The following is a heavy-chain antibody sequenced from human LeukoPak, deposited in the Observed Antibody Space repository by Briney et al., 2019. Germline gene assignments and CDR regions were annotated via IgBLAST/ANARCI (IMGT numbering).Heavy chain of an antibody. CDR1: GFTFSRYW. Sequence: HPGGSLRLSCAASGFTFSRYWMHWVRQAPGEGLVWVSRINSDGSYTSYADFVKGRFTISRDNAKNTVYLQMSSLRAEDTAVYYCTRICSTTDCLISAWGQGTLVTVSS. CDR3: TRICSTTDCLISA. V-gene: IGHV3-74*01. CDR2: INSDGSYT. D-gene: IGHD2-2*01. J-gene: IGHJ4*02.